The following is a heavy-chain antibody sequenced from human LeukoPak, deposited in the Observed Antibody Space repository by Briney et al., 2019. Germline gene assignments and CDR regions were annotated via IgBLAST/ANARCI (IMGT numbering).Heavy chain of an antibody. J-gene: IGHJ3*02. V-gene: IGHV4-59*01. CDR1: GGSISSYY. CDR2: IYYSGST. CDR3: ARVVGRDRDAFDI. Sequence: PSETLSLTCTVSGGSISSYYWSWIRQPPGKGLEWIGYIYYSGSTNYNPSLKSRVTISVDTSKNQFSLKLSSVTAADTAVYYCARVVGRDRDAFDIWGQGTMVTVSS. D-gene: IGHD1-26*01.